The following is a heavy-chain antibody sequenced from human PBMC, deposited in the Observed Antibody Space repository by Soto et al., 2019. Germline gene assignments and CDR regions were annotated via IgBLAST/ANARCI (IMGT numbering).Heavy chain of an antibody. CDR3: ATAYYDILTGYYNHYYYYYGMDV. V-gene: IGHV3-30-3*01. Sequence: QVQLVESGGGVVQPGRSLRLSCAASGFTFSSYAMHWVRQAPGKGLEWVAVISYDGSNKYYADSVKGRFTISRDNSKNTLHLQMNSLRAEDTAVYYCATAYYDILTGYYNHYYYYYGMDVWGQGTTVTVSS. D-gene: IGHD3-9*01. CDR2: ISYDGSNK. CDR1: GFTFSSYA. J-gene: IGHJ6*02.